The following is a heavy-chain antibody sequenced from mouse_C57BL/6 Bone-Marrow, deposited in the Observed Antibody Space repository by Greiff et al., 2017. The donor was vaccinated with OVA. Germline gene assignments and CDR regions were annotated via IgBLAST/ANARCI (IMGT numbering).Heavy chain of an antibody. CDR1: GFSLTSYG. CDR3: ARLRRPAWFAY. D-gene: IGHD1-2*01. CDR2: IWSGGST. V-gene: IGHV2-2*01. J-gene: IGHJ3*01. Sequence: QVQLQQSGPGLVQPSQSLSITCTVSGFSLTSYGVHWVRQSPGKGLEWLGVIWSGGSTDYNAAFISRLSIIKDNSKSQVFFKMNSLQADDTAIYYCARLRRPAWFAYWGQGTLVTVSA.